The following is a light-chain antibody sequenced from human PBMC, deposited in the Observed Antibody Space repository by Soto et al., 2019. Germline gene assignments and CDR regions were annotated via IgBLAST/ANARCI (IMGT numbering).Light chain of an antibody. CDR2: CAS. V-gene: IGKV3-20*01. J-gene: IGKJ4*01. Sequence: IGLTQSPCALSLSPGERATLSCRASQRLXSSYLAGYQQKPGQAPRLRXACASTRARGIPDRLSGSGSATDFTRTISRLEPEDLALYYCQRYGSSPRTVGRGTKVEI. CDR3: QRYGSSPRT. CDR1: QRLXSSY.